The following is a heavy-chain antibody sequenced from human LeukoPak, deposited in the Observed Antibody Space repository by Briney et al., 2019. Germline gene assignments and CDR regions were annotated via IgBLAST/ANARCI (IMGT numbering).Heavy chain of an antibody. V-gene: IGHV3-23*01. Sequence: RSGGSLRLSCAAPGFTLSSYAMSWVRQAPGKGLEWVSAISVSGNTYHADSVKGRFTISRDNAKNSLYLQMNSLRAEDTAVYYCARDRPDEAYYYYYYMDVWGKGTTVTVSS. CDR3: ARDRPDEAYYYYYYMDV. CDR1: GFTLSSYA. CDR2: ISVSGNT. J-gene: IGHJ6*03.